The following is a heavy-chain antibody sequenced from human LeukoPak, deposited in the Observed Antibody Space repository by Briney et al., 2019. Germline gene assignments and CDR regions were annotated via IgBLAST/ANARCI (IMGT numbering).Heavy chain of an antibody. CDR3: AKGQNYDILTGYDY. Sequence: GRSLRLSSAASGFTFDDYAMYWVRQGPGKGLEWVSGISWNSGGIGYADSVKGRFTISRDIAKNSLYLQMNSLRADDTALYYCAKGQNYDILTGYDYWGQGTLVSVSS. V-gene: IGHV3-9*01. CDR1: GFTFDDYA. CDR2: ISWNSGGI. J-gene: IGHJ4*02. D-gene: IGHD3-9*01.